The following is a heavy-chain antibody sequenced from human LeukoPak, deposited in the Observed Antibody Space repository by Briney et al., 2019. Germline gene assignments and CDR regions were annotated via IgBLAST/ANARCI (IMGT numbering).Heavy chain of an antibody. D-gene: IGHD2-15*01. CDR1: GFTFSDYY. CDR2: ISSSGSTI. CDR3: ARVLGHCSGGSCYRAFDY. V-gene: IGHV3-11*01. J-gene: IGHJ4*02. Sequence: GGSLRLSCAASGFTFSDYYMSWIRQAPGKGLEWVSYISSSGSTIYYADSVKGRFTISRDNAKNSLYLQMNSLRAEDTAVYYCARVLGHCSGGSCYRAFDYWGQGTLVTVSS.